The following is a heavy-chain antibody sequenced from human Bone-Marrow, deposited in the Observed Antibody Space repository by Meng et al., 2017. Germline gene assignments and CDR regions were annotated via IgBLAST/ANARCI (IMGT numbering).Heavy chain of an antibody. CDR1: GYTFTSYD. D-gene: IGHD3-22*01. J-gene: IGHJ3*02. CDR2: MNPNSGNT. CDR3: AKDLSLYDISDYSNHAFHM. Sequence: ASVKVSCKASGYTFTSYDINWVRQATGQGLEWMGWMNPNSGNTGYAQKFQGRVTITRNTSISTAYMELSSLRSEDTAVYYCAKDLSLYDISDYSNHAFHMWGQGTMVTVSS. V-gene: IGHV1-8*03.